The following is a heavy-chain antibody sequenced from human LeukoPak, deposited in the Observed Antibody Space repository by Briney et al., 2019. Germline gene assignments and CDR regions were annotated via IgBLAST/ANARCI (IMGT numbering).Heavy chain of an antibody. D-gene: IGHD5-24*01. J-gene: IGHJ5*02. V-gene: IGHV4-34*01. CDR2: INHSGST. CDR1: GGSSSGYY. Sequence: SETLSLTCAVYGGSSSGYYWSWIRQPPGKGLEWIGEINHSGSTNYNPSLKSRVTISVDTSKNQFSLKLSSVTAADTAVYYCARAGRGSWFDPWGQGTLVTVSS. CDR3: ARAGRGSWFDP.